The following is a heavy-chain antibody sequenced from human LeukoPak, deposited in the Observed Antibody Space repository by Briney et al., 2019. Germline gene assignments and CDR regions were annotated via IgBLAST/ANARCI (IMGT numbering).Heavy chain of an antibody. CDR3: ARVKGGGYYFLFDY. J-gene: IGHJ4*02. V-gene: IGHV4-39*07. Sequence: PSETLSLTCTVSGDSVTNINYYWGWIRQPPGKGLEWIGSIYYSGYTYDNPSLKSRVAISVDTSKNQFSLKLSSVTAADTAVYYCARVKGGGYYFLFDYWVQGTLVTVSS. CDR1: GDSVTNINYY. D-gene: IGHD3-22*01. CDR2: IYYSGYT.